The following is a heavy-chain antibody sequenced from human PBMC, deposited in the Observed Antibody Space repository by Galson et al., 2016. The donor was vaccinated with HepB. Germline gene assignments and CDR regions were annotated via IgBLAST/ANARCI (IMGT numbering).Heavy chain of an antibody. D-gene: IGHD5-24*01. CDR3: AREGQGMAFDN. V-gene: IGHV4-39*07. CDR1: TGSMSSGNSY. J-gene: IGHJ4*02. Sequence: QLQESGPGLVKPSQTLSLTCTVSTGSMSSGNSYWGWIRQSPGKGLEWMGAIYNSGTTYYNSSLKSRVTISIDTSNNRFSLRLRSVTAADTAVYYCAREGQGMAFDNWGQGTLVTVSS. CDR2: IYNSGTT.